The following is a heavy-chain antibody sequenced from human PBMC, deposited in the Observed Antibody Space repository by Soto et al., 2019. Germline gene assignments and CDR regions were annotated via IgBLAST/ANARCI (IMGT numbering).Heavy chain of an antibody. Sequence: QVQLVQSGAEVKKPGSSVKVSCKASGGTFSSYAISWVRQAPGQGLEWMGGIIPIFGTANYAQKFQGRVTINADESTSTDYMELSSLRSEDTAVYYCARDGVRCSGGSCYPLFDYYYGMDVWGQGTTVTVSS. CDR3: ARDGVRCSGGSCYPLFDYYYGMDV. V-gene: IGHV1-69*01. J-gene: IGHJ6*02. CDR2: IIPIFGTA. CDR1: GGTFSSYA. D-gene: IGHD2-15*01.